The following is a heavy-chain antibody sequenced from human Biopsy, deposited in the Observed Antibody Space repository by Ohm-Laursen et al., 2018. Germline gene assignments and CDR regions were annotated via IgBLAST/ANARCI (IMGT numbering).Heavy chain of an antibody. CDR3: AKNYDPLYYDTSGLFDY. CDR2: INPRSGNT. J-gene: IGHJ4*02. CDR1: GYNFPTHY. Sequence: GASVKVSCKASGYNFPTHYMHWVRQAPGQGLEWMGIINPRSGNTGYSQKFQVRVTMTTDTSTSTVYMELSSLSSEDMAVYYCAKNYDPLYYDTSGLFDYRGQGTLVTVSS. V-gene: IGHV1-46*01. D-gene: IGHD3-22*01.